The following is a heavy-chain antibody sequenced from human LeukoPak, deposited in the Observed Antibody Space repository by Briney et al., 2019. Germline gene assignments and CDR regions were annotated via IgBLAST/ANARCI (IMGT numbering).Heavy chain of an antibody. CDR3: ASPYPREYCSTSSCYFNY. Sequence: GESLKISCKGSGYSFTSYWIGWVRQMPGKGLEWMGIIYPGDSDTRYSPSFQGQVTMSVDKSISTAYLQWSSLKASDTAMYYCASPYPREYCSTSSCYFNYWGQGTLATVSS. CDR1: GYSFTSYW. D-gene: IGHD2-2*01. J-gene: IGHJ4*02. CDR2: IYPGDSDT. V-gene: IGHV5-51*01.